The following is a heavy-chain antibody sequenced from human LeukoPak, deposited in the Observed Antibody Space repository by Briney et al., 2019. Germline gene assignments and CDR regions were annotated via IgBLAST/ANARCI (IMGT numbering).Heavy chain of an antibody. J-gene: IGHJ4*02. V-gene: IGHV4-34*01. CDR2: INHSGST. Sequence: SETLSLTCAVYGGSFSGYYWSWIRQPPGKGLEWIGEINHSGSTNYNPSLKSRVTISVDTSKNQFSLKLSSVTAADTAVYYCARSSGHYWAFDYWGQGTLVTVSS. CDR1: GGSFSGYY. CDR3: ARSSGHYWAFDY. D-gene: IGHD3-22*01.